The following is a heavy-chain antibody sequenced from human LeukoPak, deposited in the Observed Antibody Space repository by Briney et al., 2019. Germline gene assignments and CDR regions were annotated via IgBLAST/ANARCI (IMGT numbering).Heavy chain of an antibody. CDR2: IYYSGST. Sequence: KPSETLSLTCTVSGGSISSSSYYWGWIRQPPGKGLEWIGSIYYSGSTNYNPSLKSRVTISVDTSKNQFSLKLSSVTAADTAVYYCARQGRGVTRTYYFDYWGQGTLVTVSS. J-gene: IGHJ4*02. CDR1: GGSISSSSYY. D-gene: IGHD3-10*01. V-gene: IGHV4-39*01. CDR3: ARQGRGVTRTYYFDY.